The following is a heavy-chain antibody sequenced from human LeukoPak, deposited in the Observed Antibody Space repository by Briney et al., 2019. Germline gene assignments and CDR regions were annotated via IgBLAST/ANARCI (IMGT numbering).Heavy chain of an antibody. CDR2: IWYDGSNK. CDR3: AKGSHYDILTGYSPGDY. V-gene: IGHV3-33*06. D-gene: IGHD3-9*01. CDR1: GFTFSSYG. Sequence: PGRSLRLSCAASGFTFSSYGMHWVRQAPGKGLEWVAVIWYDGSNKYYADSVKGRFTISRDNSKNTLYLQMNSLRAEDTAVYYCAKGSHYDILTGYSPGDYWGQGTLLTVSS. J-gene: IGHJ4*02.